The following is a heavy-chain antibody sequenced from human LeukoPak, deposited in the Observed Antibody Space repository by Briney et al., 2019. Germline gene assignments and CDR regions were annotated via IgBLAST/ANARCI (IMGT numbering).Heavy chain of an antibody. CDR1: GYTFTSYG. D-gene: IGHD3-10*01. Sequence: VKVSCKASGYTFTSYGISWVRQAPGQGLEWMGWISAYNGNTNYAQKLQGRVTMTTDTSTSTAYMELRSLRSDDTAVYYCARVNPDGSRSSLDYWGQGTLVTVSS. CDR3: ARVNPDGSRSSLDY. J-gene: IGHJ4*02. V-gene: IGHV1-18*01. CDR2: ISAYNGNT.